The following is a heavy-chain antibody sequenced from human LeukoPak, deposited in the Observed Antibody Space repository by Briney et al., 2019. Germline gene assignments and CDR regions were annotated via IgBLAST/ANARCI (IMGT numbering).Heavy chain of an antibody. J-gene: IGHJ5*02. Sequence: SETLSLTCTVSGGSISSSSYYWGWIRQPPGKGLEWIGSIYYSGSTYYNPSLKSRVTISVDTSKNQFSLKLSSVTAADAAVYYCARHFYYGSTFDPWGQGTLVTVSS. V-gene: IGHV4-39*01. CDR1: GGSISSSSYY. CDR2: IYYSGST. D-gene: IGHD3-10*01. CDR3: ARHFYYGSTFDP.